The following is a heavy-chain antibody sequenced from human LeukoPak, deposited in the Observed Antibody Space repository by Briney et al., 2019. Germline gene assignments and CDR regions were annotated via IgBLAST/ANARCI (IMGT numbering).Heavy chain of an antibody. J-gene: IGHJ6*03. Sequence: GGSLRLSCAASGFILDDYAMHWVRQAPGKGLEWVSGISGNSGHIGYADSVKGRFTISRDNAKNSLYLEMNSLRIEDTALYYCAKDGEWRSKVLPTRNYMDVWGKGTTVTVSS. CDR3: AKDGEWRSKVLPTRNYMDV. V-gene: IGHV3-9*01. CDR1: GFILDDYA. D-gene: IGHD2-15*01. CDR2: ISGNSGHI.